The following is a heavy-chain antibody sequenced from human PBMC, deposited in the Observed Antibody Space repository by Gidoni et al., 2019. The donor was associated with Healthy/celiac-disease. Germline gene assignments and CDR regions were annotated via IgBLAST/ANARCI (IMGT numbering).Heavy chain of an antibody. CDR3: ARDKGDFWSGYYFDY. D-gene: IGHD3-3*01. CDR2: ISYDGSNK. CDR1: GFTFSSYA. J-gene: IGHJ4*02. V-gene: IGHV3-30-3*01. Sequence: QVQLVESGGDVVQPGRSLRLSCAASGFTFSSYAMHWVRQAPGKGLEWVAVISYDGSNKYYADSVKGRFTISRDNSKNTLYLQMNSLRAEDTAVYYCARDKGDFWSGYYFDYWGQGTLVTVSS.